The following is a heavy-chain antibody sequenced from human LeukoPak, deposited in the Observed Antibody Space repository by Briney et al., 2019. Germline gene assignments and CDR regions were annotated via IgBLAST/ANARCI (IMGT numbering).Heavy chain of an antibody. CDR2: IKQDGSAK. J-gene: IGHJ4*02. D-gene: IGHD3-3*01. CDR3: AKASSLRFLEWLLPDY. CDR1: GFTFSIHW. Sequence: GGSLRLSCAASGFTFSIHWMSWVRQAPGKGLEWVANIKQDGSAKYYVDSVKGRFTISRDNAKNSLYLQMDSLRVEDTAVYYCAKASSLRFLEWLLPDYWGQGTLVTVSS. V-gene: IGHV3-7*01.